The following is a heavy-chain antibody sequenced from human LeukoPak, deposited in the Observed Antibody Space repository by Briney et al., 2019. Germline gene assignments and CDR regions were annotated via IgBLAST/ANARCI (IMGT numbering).Heavy chain of an antibody. V-gene: IGHV3-30*18. Sequence: GRSLRLSCAVSGFTFSSYGMHWVRQPPGKGLEWMAVISYDGTNKYYADSVKGRFTISRDNSKNTLYLQMNSLRAEDTAVYYCAKDLNYDFWSGLGNWGQGTLVTVSS. J-gene: IGHJ4*02. CDR1: GFTFSSYG. D-gene: IGHD3-3*01. CDR2: ISYDGTNK. CDR3: AKDLNYDFWSGLGN.